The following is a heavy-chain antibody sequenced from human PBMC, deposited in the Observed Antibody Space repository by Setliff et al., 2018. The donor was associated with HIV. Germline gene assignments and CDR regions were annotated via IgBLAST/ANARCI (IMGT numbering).Heavy chain of an antibody. CDR3: ARRTLITGYDY. Sequence: SETLSLTCSVSGGSTTSGGYYWSWIRQHPGKGLEYIGYIYYSGSTYYNPSLKSRVTMSIDTSTQQFFLNVTSVTAADTAVYYCARRTLITGYDYWGQGTLVTVSS. J-gene: IGHJ4*02. CDR1: GGSTTSGGYY. V-gene: IGHV4-31*03. D-gene: IGHD3-16*01. CDR2: IYYSGST.